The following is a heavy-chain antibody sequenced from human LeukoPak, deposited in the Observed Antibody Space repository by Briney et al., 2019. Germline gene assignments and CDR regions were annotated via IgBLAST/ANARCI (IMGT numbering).Heavy chain of an antibody. V-gene: IGHV3-74*01. Sequence: GGSLRLSCAASGFTFSSYWMHWVRQAPGKGLVWVSRINTDGSSTSYADSLKGRFTISRDNAKNSLYLQMNSLRAEDTAVYYCTSLYSAYEPLDYWGQGTLVTVSS. CDR1: GFTFSSYW. D-gene: IGHD5-12*01. J-gene: IGHJ4*02. CDR2: INTDGSST. CDR3: TSLYSAYEPLDY.